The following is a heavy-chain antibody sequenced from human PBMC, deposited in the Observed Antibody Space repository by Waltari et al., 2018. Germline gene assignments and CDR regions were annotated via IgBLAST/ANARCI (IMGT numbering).Heavy chain of an antibody. CDR3: VRHARTTSGGKHFDH. D-gene: IGHD2-15*01. J-gene: IGHJ4*02. CDR2: MYYSGST. CDR1: GDSISSSSYY. V-gene: IGHV4-39*01. Sequence: QLQLQESGPGLVKASETLSLTCTVSGDSISSSSYYWGWVGSPPGKGLEWIGNMYYSGSTYYNPSLKSRVTISGDTSKSQFSLKLSSVTAADTSMYYCVRHARTTSGGKHFDHWGQGMLVTVSP.